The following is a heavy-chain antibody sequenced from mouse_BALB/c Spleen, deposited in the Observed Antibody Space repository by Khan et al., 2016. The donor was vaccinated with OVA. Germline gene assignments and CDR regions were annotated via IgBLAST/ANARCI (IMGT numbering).Heavy chain of an antibody. CDR2: ISPSGSP. CDR1: GYSIPSDYA. J-gene: IGHJ4*01. Sequence: EVQLQESGPGLVKPSQSLSLTCTVTGYSIPSDYAWNWIRQFPGNNLEWMGYISPSGSPKYNPALKRRISITRDTSKNQFFLQLNYVTTEDTATYYCARDGSRYNYAMDYWGQGTSVTVSS. D-gene: IGHD2-3*01. CDR3: ARDGSRYNYAMDY. V-gene: IGHV3-2*02.